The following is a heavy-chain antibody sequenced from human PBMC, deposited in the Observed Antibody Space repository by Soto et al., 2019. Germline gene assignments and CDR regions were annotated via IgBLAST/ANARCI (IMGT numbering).Heavy chain of an antibody. D-gene: IGHD4-17*01. CDR1: GGSISSGDYY. CDR2: IYYSGST. CDR3: ASSPYGDSDYYFDY. Sequence: SETLSLTCTVSGGSISSGDYYWSWIRQPPGKGLEWIGYIYYSGSTYYNPSLKSRVTISVDTSKNQFSLKLSSVTAADTAVYYCASSPYGDSDYYFDYWGQGTLVTVS. V-gene: IGHV4-30-4*01. J-gene: IGHJ4*02.